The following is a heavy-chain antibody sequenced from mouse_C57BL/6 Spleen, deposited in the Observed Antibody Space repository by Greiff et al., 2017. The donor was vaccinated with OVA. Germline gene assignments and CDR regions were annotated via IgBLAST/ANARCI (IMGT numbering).Heavy chain of an antibody. CDR3: ARLDGYYWYFDV. V-gene: IGHV5-16*01. D-gene: IGHD2-3*01. Sequence: EVQLVESEGGLVQPGSSMKLSCTASGFTFSDYYMAWVRQVPEKGLEWVANINYDGSSTYYLDSLKSRFIISRDNAKNILYLQMSSLKSEDTATYYCARLDGYYWYFDVWGTGTTVTVSS. CDR1: GFTFSDYY. J-gene: IGHJ1*03. CDR2: INYDGSST.